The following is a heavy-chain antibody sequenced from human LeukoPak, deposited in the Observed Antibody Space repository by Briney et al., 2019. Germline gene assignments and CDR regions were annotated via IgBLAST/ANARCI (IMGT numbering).Heavy chain of an antibody. Sequence: ASVKVSCKASGYTFTSYGISWVRQAPGQGLEWMGWISAYNGNTNYAQKLQGRVTMTTDTSTSTAYMALRSLRSDDTAVYYCARDHLPYYYDSSGYQGFDPWGQGTLVTVSS. V-gene: IGHV1-18*01. CDR1: GYTFTSYG. J-gene: IGHJ5*02. D-gene: IGHD3-22*01. CDR3: ARDHLPYYYDSSGYQGFDP. CDR2: ISAYNGNT.